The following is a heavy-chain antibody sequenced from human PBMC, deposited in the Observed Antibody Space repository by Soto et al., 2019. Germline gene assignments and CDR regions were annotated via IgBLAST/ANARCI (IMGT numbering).Heavy chain of an antibody. CDR2: IYYSGST. CDR3: ARYGSSWYERAFDI. D-gene: IGHD6-13*01. J-gene: IGHJ3*02. V-gene: IGHV4-59*08. Sequence: SETLSLTCTVSGGSISSYYWSRIRQPPGKGLEWIGYIYYSGSTNYNPSLKSRVTISVDTSKNQFSLKLSSVTAADTAVYYCARYGSSWYERAFDIWGQGTMVTVSS. CDR1: GGSISSYY.